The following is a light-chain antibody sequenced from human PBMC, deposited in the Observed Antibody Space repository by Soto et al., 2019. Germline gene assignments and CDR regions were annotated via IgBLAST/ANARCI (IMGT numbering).Light chain of an antibody. V-gene: IGLV2-14*02. CDR1: NSDLGSYNL. CDR2: GNT. J-gene: IGLJ2*01. CDR3: QTADTSLSVV. Sequence: QSALTQPASVSGSPGQSITISCTGTNSDLGSYNLVSWYQQLPGAAPKLLIYGNTNRPSGVPDRISGSQSGTSASLAITGLQAEDEADYYCQTADTSLSVVFGGGTKVTVL.